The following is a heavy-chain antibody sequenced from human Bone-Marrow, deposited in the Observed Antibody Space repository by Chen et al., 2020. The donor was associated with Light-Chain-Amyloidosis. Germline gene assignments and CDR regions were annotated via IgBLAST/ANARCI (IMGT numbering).Heavy chain of an antibody. V-gene: IGHV1-2*04. CDR1: AYPSTGYY. CDR2: INPNSGGT. CDR3: ARGEVTTSFYYYGMDV. Sequence: QVQLVQSGAEVKKPGASVKVSCKASAYPSTGYYLHWVRQAPGQGLEWMGWINPNSGGTNYAQKFQGWVTMTRDTSISTAYMELSRLRSDDTAVYYCARGEVTTSFYYYGMDVWGQGTTVTVSS. J-gene: IGHJ6*02. D-gene: IGHD4-17*01.